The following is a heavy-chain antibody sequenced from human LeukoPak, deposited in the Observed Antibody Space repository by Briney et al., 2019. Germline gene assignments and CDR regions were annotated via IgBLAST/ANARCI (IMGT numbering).Heavy chain of an antibody. J-gene: IGHJ4*02. CDR2: IYHSGST. D-gene: IGHD3-3*01. CDR1: GGSISSGGYS. V-gene: IGHV4-30-2*03. Sequence: SQTLPLTCAVSGGSISSGGYSWSSIRQPPGKGLEWIGYIYHSGSTYYNPSLKSRVTISVDTSKNQFSLKLSSVTAADTAVYYCARHVAIFGVVPPLGPLDYWGQGTLVTVSS. CDR3: ARHVAIFGVVPPLGPLDY.